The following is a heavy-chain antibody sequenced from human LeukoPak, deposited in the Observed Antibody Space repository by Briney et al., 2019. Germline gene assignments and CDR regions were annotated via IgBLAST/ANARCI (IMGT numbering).Heavy chain of an antibody. J-gene: IGHJ4*02. V-gene: IGHV4-4*02. CDR1: GGSISSSNW. CDR3: ARVSPMVRGVIDY. Sequence: SGTLSLTCAVSGGSISSSNWWSWVRQPPGKGLEWIGEIYHSGSTNYNPSLKSRVTISVDKSKNQFSLKLSSVTAADTAVYYCARVSPMVRGVIDYWGRGTLVTVSS. D-gene: IGHD3-10*01. CDR2: IYHSGST.